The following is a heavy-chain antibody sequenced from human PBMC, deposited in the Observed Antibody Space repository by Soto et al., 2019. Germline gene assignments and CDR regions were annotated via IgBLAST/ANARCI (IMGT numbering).Heavy chain of an antibody. D-gene: IGHD3-3*01. Sequence: VGSLRLSCAASGFTFSSYGMHWFRQAPVKGLEWVAFISYDGSNKYYADSVKGRFTISRDNSKNTLYLQMNSLRAEDTAVYYCAKDPSYYDFWSGYSPTYYFDYWGQGTLVTVSS. V-gene: IGHV3-30*18. CDR2: ISYDGSNK. CDR3: AKDPSYYDFWSGYSPTYYFDY. J-gene: IGHJ4*02. CDR1: GFTFSSYG.